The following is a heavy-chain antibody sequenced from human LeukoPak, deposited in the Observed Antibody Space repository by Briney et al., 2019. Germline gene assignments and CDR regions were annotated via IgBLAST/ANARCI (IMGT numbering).Heavy chain of an antibody. J-gene: IGHJ3*02. V-gene: IGHV3-21*06. CDR3: SRESAFDM. CDR2: IRSSSTYT. Sequence: PGGSLRLSCAASGFTFSSYPMNWVRQAPGKGLEWVSFIRSSSTYTFYANSVKGRFTISRDTAKNSLYLQMNSLRAEDTAVYYCSRESAFDMWGQGTMVTVSS. CDR1: GFTFSSYP.